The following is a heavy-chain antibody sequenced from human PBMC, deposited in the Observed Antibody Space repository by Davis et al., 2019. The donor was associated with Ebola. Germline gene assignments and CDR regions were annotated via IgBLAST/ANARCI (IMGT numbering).Heavy chain of an antibody. V-gene: IGHV3-21*01. CDR1: GFSFSTYS. CDR3: ATQGGYSNGGHFDF. D-gene: IGHD4-11*01. Sequence: GESLKISCAASGFSFSTYSMNWVRQAPGKGLEWVASISSSSYYIYYADSLKGRFTISRDNAKNSLYLQMNSLRAEDTAVYSCATQGGYSNGGHFDFWGRGTLVIVSS. CDR2: ISSSSYYI. J-gene: IGHJ4*02.